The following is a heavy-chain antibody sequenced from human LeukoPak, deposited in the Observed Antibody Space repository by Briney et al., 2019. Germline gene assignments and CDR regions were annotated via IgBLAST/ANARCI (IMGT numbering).Heavy chain of an antibody. CDR2: IYYSGST. Sequence: SETLSLTCAVYGGSFSGYYWSWIRQPPGKGLEWIGYIYYSGSTNYNPSLKSRVTISVDTSKNQFSLKLSSVTAADTAVYYCARGEGGSSSFDYWGQGTLVTVSS. J-gene: IGHJ4*02. V-gene: IGHV4-59*01. CDR1: GGSFSGYY. CDR3: ARGEGGSSSFDY. D-gene: IGHD6-6*01.